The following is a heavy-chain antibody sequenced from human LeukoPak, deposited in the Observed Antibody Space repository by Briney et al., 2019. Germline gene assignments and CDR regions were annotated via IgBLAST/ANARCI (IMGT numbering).Heavy chain of an antibody. D-gene: IGHD2-15*01. V-gene: IGHV3-48*01. J-gene: IGHJ4*02. CDR2: ISSKSDHI. CDR1: GFRFHTYS. Sequence: PGGSLRLSCAASGFRFHTYSMNWVRQAPGKGLEWISYISSKSDHIYHANSVKGRFSVSRDNAKNLVFLQMSSLNAEDTAVYYCAVSRDSGGAMDYWSQGSLVAVSP. CDR3: AVSRDSGGAMDY.